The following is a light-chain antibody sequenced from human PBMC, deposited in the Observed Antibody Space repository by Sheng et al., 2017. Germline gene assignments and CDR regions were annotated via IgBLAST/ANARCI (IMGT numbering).Light chain of an antibody. J-gene: IGKJ1*01. CDR3: QQSYTTPRT. CDR2: DAS. V-gene: IGKV1-39*01. Sequence: DIQMTQSPSSLSASVGDRVTITCQASQDISNYLNWYQQKEGKAPKLLIYDASTLEEGVPSRFSGSGSGTDFTLTISSLQPEDFATYYCQQSYTTPRTFGQGTKVEIK. CDR1: QDISNY.